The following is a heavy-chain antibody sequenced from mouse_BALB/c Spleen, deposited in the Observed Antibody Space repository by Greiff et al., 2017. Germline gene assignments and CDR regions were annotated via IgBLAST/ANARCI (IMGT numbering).Heavy chain of an antibody. V-gene: IGHV2-6-4*01. J-gene: IGHJ3*01. CDR1: GFSLSRYS. CDR2: IWGGGST. D-gene: IGHD2-3*01. Sequence: VKVVESGPGLVAPSQSLSITCTVSGFSLSRYSVHWVRQPPGKGLEWLGMIWGGGSTDYNSALKSRLSISKDNSKSQVFLKMNSLQTDDTAMYYCARDYDGYGNWFAYWGQGTLVTVSA. CDR3: ARDYDGYGNWFAY.